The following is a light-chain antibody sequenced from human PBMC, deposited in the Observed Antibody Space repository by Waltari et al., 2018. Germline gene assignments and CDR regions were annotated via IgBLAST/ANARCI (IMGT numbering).Light chain of an antibody. Sequence: EIVLTQSPGTLSLSPGERATLSCRASQSVSSSYLAWYQQKPGHAPRLLIYGASSRATGIPDRFSGSGSGTDFTLTISRLEPEDCAVYYCQQYGSSPMYTFGQGTKLEIK. J-gene: IGKJ2*01. CDR3: QQYGSSPMYT. CDR2: GAS. V-gene: IGKV3-20*01. CDR1: QSVSSSY.